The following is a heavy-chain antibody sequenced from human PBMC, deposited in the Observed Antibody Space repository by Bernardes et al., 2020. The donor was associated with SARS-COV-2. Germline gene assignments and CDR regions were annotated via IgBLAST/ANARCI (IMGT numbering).Heavy chain of an antibody. CDR2: VYPADSET. CDR1: GHSFTNYW. J-gene: IGHJ4*02. D-gene: IGHD5-12*01. CDR3: ATGGGYDTMGY. V-gene: IGHV5-51*01. Sequence: GASLKISCKASGHSFTNYWIVWLRQMPGKGLEWMGIVYPADSETRYSPSFQGQVIISADKSISTAYLQWNSLKASDTAMYYCATGGGYDTMGYWGQGTLVTVSS.